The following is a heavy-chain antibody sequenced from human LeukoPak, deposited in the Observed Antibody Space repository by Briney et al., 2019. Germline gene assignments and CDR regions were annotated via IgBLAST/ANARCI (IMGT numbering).Heavy chain of an antibody. CDR1: GFTVSSNY. D-gene: IGHD3-10*01. Sequence: GSLRRSCAASGFTVSSNYMSWVRQAPGKGLEWVSVIYSGGSTYYADSVKGRFTISRDNSKNTLYLQMNSLRAEDTAVYYCARDERYYGSGSYYWGQGTLVTVSS. CDR3: ARDERYYGSGSYY. J-gene: IGHJ4*02. V-gene: IGHV3-66*01. CDR2: IYSGGST.